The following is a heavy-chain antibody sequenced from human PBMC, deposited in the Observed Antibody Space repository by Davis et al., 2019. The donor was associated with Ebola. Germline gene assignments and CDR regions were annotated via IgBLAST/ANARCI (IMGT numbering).Heavy chain of an antibody. Sequence: ASVKVSCKASGYTFTNYDINWVRQATGQGLEWMGWMNPNSGNTGYAQRFQGRVTMTTDTSTSTAYMELRSLRSDDTAVYYCARRGTGWFDPWGQGTLVTVSS. J-gene: IGHJ5*02. CDR2: MNPNSGNT. CDR3: ARRGTGWFDP. CDR1: GYTFTNYD. D-gene: IGHD3-16*01. V-gene: IGHV1-8*01.